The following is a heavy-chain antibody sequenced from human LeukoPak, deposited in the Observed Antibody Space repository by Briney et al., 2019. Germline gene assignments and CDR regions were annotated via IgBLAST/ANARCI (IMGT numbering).Heavy chain of an antibody. V-gene: IGHV1-69*13. CDR2: IIPIFGTA. J-gene: IGHJ4*02. CDR1: GGTFSSYA. D-gene: IGHD3-22*01. Sequence: SVKVSCKASGGTFSSYAISWVRQAPGQGLEWMGGIIPIFGTANYAQKFQGRVTITADESTSTAYMELSSLRSEDTAVYYCARDPKYYYDSSGFFDYWGQGTLVTVSS. CDR3: ARDPKYYYDSSGFFDY.